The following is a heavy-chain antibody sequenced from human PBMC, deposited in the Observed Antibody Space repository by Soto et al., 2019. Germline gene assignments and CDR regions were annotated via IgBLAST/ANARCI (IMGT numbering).Heavy chain of an antibody. CDR1: GYSITSGYY. Sequence: SETLSLTCAVSGYSITSGYYWVWIRQPPGKGLEWIGSIYHSGSTYYNPSLKSRVTISVDTPQKLFSLKLSSVTAADAAVYYCARLPYSYSGYDETYFDYWGQGTLVTVSS. CDR3: ARLPYSYSGYDETYFDY. CDR2: IYHSGST. J-gene: IGHJ4*02. D-gene: IGHD5-12*01. V-gene: IGHV4-38-2*01.